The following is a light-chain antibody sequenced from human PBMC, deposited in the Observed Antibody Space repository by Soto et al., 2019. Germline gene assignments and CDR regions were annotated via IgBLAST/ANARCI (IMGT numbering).Light chain of an antibody. CDR2: DAP. CDR1: QGISSY. V-gene: IGKV1-8*01. J-gene: IGKJ1*01. CDR3: QQYDKYST. Sequence: AIRMTHSPSSFSPSTADMVVITGRASQGISSYLAWYQQKPGKAPKLLIYDAPTLQGGVPSRFSGSGSGTEFTLTVTSLQPEDFATYFCQQYDKYSTFGHGTKVDIK.